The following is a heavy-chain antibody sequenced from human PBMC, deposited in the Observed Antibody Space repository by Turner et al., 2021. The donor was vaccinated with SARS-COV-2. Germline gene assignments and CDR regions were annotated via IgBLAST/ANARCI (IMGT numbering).Heavy chain of an antibody. J-gene: IGHJ3*02. CDR2: ISSSSSYI. D-gene: IGHD3-22*01. V-gene: IGHV3-21*01. CDR3: ARRMPNYYDSSGYYLDAFDI. Sequence: EVQLVESGGGLVKPGGSLRLSCAASGFTFSSYTMNWFRQAPGKGLEWVSSISSSSSYIYYADSVKGRFTISRDNAKNSLYLQMNSLGAEDTAVYYCARRMPNYYDSSGYYLDAFDIWGQGTMVTVSS. CDR1: GFTFSSYT.